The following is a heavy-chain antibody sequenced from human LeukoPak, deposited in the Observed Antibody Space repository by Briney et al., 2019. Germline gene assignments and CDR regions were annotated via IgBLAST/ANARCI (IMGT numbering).Heavy chain of an antibody. CDR1: GFTFSDYY. V-gene: IGHV3-23*01. D-gene: IGHD3-3*01. J-gene: IGHJ4*02. CDR2: ISGSGGGT. Sequence: PGGSLRLSCAASGFTFSDYYMSWVRQAPGKGLEWVSAISGSGGGTYYADSVKGRFTISRDNSKNTLYLQMNSLRAEDTAVYYCAKDRGNTIFGVALGYWGQGTLVTVSS. CDR3: AKDRGNTIFGVALGY.